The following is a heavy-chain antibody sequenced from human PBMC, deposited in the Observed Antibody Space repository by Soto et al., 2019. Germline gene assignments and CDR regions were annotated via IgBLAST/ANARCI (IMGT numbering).Heavy chain of an antibody. Sequence: ASVKVSCKASGYTFTSYGISWVRQAPGQGLEWMGWISAYNGNTNYAQKLQGRVTMTTDTSTSTAYMKLSSVTAADTAVYYCARDIRGDYGHFDYWGQGTLVNVSS. D-gene: IGHD4-17*01. CDR3: ARDIRGDYGHFDY. V-gene: IGHV1-18*01. CDR2: ISAYNGNT. J-gene: IGHJ4*02. CDR1: GYTFTSYG.